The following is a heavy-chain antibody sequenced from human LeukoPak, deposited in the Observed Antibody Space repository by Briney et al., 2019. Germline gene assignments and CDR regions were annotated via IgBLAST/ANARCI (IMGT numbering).Heavy chain of an antibody. V-gene: IGHV4-30-2*01. CDR1: GGSISSGGYY. J-gene: IGHJ5*02. CDR3: ARDPRYYDILTGHIGTFDP. Sequence: PSQTLSLTCTVSGGSISSGGYYWSWIRQPPGKGLEWIGYIYHSGSTYYNPSLKSRVTISVDRSKNQFSLKLSSVTAADTAVYYCARDPRYYDILTGHIGTFDPWGQGTLVTVSS. CDR2: IYHSGST. D-gene: IGHD3-9*01.